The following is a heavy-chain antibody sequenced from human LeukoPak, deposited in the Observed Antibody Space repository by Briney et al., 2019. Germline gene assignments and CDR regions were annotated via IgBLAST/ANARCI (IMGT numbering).Heavy chain of an antibody. V-gene: IGHV4-39*01. Sequence: SETLSLTCTVSGGSISSSSAYWGWIRRPPGKGLEWIGSIYYSKNTYYNPSLKSRVTISADTSKNQFSLTLGSVSATDTAVYYCVSPRGFSYGYFDYWGQGTLVTVSS. J-gene: IGHJ4*02. CDR1: GGSISSSSAY. D-gene: IGHD5-18*01. CDR2: IYYSKNT. CDR3: VSPRGFSYGYFDY.